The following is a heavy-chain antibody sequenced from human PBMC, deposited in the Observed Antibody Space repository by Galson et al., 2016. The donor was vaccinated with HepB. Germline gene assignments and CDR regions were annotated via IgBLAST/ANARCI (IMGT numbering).Heavy chain of an antibody. Sequence: SLRLSCAASGFIFNNYAMHWVRQAPGKGLEWVALTTYDGGKTSYADSVRGRFTISRDNSKNTLFLQMNRLTADDTAVYFCVRLYRFYFDYWGQRTLVTVSS. CDR3: VRLYRFYFDY. J-gene: IGHJ4*02. V-gene: IGHV3-30-3*01. D-gene: IGHD2-2*02. CDR1: GFIFNNYA. CDR2: TTYDGGKT.